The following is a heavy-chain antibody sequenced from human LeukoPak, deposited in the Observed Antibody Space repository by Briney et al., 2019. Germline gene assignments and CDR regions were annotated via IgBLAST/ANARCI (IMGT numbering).Heavy chain of an antibody. CDR2: MNPNSGNT. CDR1: GYTCTSYD. D-gene: IGHD6-19*01. Sequence: ASVKVSCKASGYTCTSYDINWVRQATGQGLEWMGWMNPNSGNTGYAQKFQGRVTMTRNTSISTAYMELSSLRSEDTAVYYCARGGRWLPPYAYWGQGTLVTVSS. CDR3: ARGGRWLPPYAY. V-gene: IGHV1-8*01. J-gene: IGHJ4*02.